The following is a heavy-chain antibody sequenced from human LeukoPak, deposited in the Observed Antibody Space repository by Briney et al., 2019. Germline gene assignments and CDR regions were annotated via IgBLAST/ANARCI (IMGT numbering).Heavy chain of an antibody. CDR3: ARGGYDFWSGYSFDY. Sequence: ASVKVSCKASGYTFTSYGISWVRQAPGQGLEWMGWISAYNGNTNYAQKLQGRVTMTTDTSTSTAYMELRSLRSEDTAVYYCARGGYDFWSGYSFDYWGQGTLVTVSS. J-gene: IGHJ4*02. V-gene: IGHV1-18*01. CDR2: ISAYNGNT. CDR1: GYTFTSYG. D-gene: IGHD3-3*01.